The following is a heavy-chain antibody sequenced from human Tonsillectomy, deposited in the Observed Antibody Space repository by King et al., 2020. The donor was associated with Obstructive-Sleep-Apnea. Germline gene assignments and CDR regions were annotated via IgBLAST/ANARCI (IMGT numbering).Heavy chain of an antibody. V-gene: IGHV3-30*18. D-gene: IGHD6-13*01. CDR3: AKDLSSSWFFDY. J-gene: IGHJ4*02. CDR1: GFTFSSYG. Sequence: VQLVESGGGVVQPGRSLRLSCAASGFTFSSYGMHWVRQAPGKGREGGAVISYDGSNKYYADSVKGRFTISRDNSKNTLYLQMNSLRAEDTAVYYCAKDLSSSWFFDYWGQGTLVTVSS. CDR2: ISYDGSNK.